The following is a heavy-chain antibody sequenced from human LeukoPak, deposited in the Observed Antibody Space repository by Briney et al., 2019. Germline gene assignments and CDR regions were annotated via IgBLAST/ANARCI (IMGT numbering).Heavy chain of an antibody. D-gene: IGHD5-24*01. CDR2: IYYSGST. CDR3: ARLSRDHDAFDI. CDR1: GGSISSYY. Sequence: PSETLSLTCTVSGGSISSYYWSWIRQPPGKGLEWIGYIYYSGSTNYNPSLKSRVTISVDTSKNQFSLKLSSVTAADTAVYYCARLSRDHDAFDIWGQGTMVTVSS. J-gene: IGHJ3*02. V-gene: IGHV4-59*08.